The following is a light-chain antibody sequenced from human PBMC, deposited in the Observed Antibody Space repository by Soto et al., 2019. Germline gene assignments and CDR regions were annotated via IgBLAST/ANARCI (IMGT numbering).Light chain of an antibody. CDR1: QSISSW. Sequence: DIQMTQSPSTLSASVVDRVTITCRASQSISSWLAWYQQKPGKAPKLLIYKASSLESGVPSRFSGSGSWTEFTLTISSLQPDDFATYYCQQYNSYRVTFGQGTKLEIK. CDR3: QQYNSYRVT. V-gene: IGKV1-5*03. CDR2: KAS. J-gene: IGKJ2*01.